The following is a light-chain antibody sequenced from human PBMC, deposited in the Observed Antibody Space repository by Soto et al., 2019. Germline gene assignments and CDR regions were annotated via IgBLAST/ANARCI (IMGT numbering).Light chain of an antibody. J-gene: IGLJ3*02. CDR1: SSDVGSYNL. Sequence: QSALTQPASXXXXXGQSITISCTGTSSDVGSYNLVSWYQQHPGKAPKLMIYEGSKRPSGVSNRFSGSKSGNTASLTISGLQAEDEADYYCCSYAGSWVFGGGTKVTVL. CDR2: EGS. V-gene: IGLV2-23*01. CDR3: CSYAGSWV.